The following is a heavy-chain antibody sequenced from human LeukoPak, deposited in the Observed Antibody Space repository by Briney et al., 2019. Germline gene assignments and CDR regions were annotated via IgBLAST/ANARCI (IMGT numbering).Heavy chain of an antibody. D-gene: IGHD1-1*01. CDR1: SGSISRYY. CDR2: IYYTGST. V-gene: IGHV4-59*01. CDR3: ARAKLRNWFDP. Sequence: SETLSLTCTVSSGSISRYYWSWIRQPPGKGLEWIGYIYYTGSTNYNPSLKSRVTMSVDTSKNQFSLSLSSVTAADTAVYYCARAKLRNWFDPWGQGTLVTVSS. J-gene: IGHJ5*02.